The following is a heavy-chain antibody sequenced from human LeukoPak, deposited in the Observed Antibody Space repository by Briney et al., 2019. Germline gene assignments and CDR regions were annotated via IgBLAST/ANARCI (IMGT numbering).Heavy chain of an antibody. V-gene: IGHV1-2*02. J-gene: IGHJ4*02. Sequence: GSSVKVSCTASGGTFSSYAISWVRQAPGQGLEWMGWISPNSDDTNYAQKFRGRVNMTRDTSISTAYMELSRLRSDDTAIYYCARGGFDYWGQGTLVTVSS. CDR3: ARGGFDY. CDR1: GGTFSSYA. CDR2: ISPNSDDT.